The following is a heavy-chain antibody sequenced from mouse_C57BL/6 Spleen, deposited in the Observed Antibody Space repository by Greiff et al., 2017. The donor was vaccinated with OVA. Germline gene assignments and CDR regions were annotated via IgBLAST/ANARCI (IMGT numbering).Heavy chain of an antibody. Sequence: QVQLQQSGPGLVQPSQSLSITCTVSGFSLTSYGVHWVRQSPGKGLEWLGVIWRGGSTDYNAAFMSRLSITKDNSKSQVVYKMNSLQADNTAIYYCAKNYGSSHYFDYWGQGTTLTVSS. CDR1: GFSLTSYG. V-gene: IGHV2-5*01. CDR3: AKNYGSSHYFDY. J-gene: IGHJ2*01. CDR2: IWRGGST. D-gene: IGHD1-1*01.